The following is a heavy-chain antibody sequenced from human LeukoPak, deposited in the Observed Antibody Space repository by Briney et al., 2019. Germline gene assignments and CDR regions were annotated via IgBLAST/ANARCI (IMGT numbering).Heavy chain of an antibody. Sequence: ASVKVSCKASGGTISSYAISWVRQAPGQGLEWMGRIIPILGIANYAQKFQGRVTITADKSTSTAYMELSSLRSEDTAVYYCARDVGAPIAAAGTTHYFDYWGQGTLVTVSS. V-gene: IGHV1-69*04. CDR3: ARDVGAPIAAAGTTHYFDY. J-gene: IGHJ4*02. CDR1: GGTISSYA. CDR2: IIPILGIA. D-gene: IGHD6-13*01.